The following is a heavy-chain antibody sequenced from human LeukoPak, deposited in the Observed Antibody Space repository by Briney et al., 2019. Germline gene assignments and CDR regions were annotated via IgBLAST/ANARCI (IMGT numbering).Heavy chain of an antibody. J-gene: IGHJ4*02. D-gene: IGHD3-22*01. V-gene: IGHV3-23*01. Sequence: PGGSLRLSCAASGFTFSSYAMSWVRQAPGKGLEWVSAISGSGGSTYYADSVKGRFTISRDNSKNTLYLQMNSLRAEDTAVYYCARVKSPSSGYCDYWGQGTLVTVSS. CDR3: ARVKSPSSGYCDY. CDR1: GFTFSSYA. CDR2: ISGSGGST.